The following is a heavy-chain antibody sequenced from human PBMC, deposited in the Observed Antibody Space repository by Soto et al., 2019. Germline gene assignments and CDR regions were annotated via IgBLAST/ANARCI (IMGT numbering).Heavy chain of an antibody. V-gene: IGHV3-23*01. CDR2: ISGSGGST. CDR3: AKVLFGYSSGWAVGYYYYYMDV. CDR1: GFTFSSYA. Sequence: GESLKISCAASGFTFSSYAMSWVRQAPGKGLEWVSAISGSGGSTYYADSVKGRFTISRDNSKNTLYLQMNSLRAEDTAVYYCAKVLFGYSSGWAVGYYYYYMDVWGKGTTVTVSS. D-gene: IGHD6-19*01. J-gene: IGHJ6*03.